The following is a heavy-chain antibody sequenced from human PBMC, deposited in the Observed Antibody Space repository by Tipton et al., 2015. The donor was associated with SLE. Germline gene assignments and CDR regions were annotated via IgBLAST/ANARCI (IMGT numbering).Heavy chain of an antibody. Sequence: TLSLTCTVSGGSISSSSYYWGWIRQPSGKGLEWIGSIYYSGSTYYNPSLKSRVTISVDTSKNQFSLKLSSVTAADTAVYYCARRITMVRGANDAFDIWGQGTMVTVSS. V-gene: IGHV4-39*01. J-gene: IGHJ3*02. CDR3: ARRITMVRGANDAFDI. D-gene: IGHD3-10*01. CDR1: GGSISSSSYY. CDR2: IYYSGST.